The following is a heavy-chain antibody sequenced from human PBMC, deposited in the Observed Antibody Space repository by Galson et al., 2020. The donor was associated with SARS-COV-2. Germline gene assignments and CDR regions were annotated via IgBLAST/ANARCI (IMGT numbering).Heavy chain of an antibody. D-gene: IGHD6-19*01. Sequence: GSLRLSCAASGFTFSSYAMHWVRQAPGKGLEWVAVISYDGSNKYYADSVKGRFTISRDNYKNTLYLQMNSLRAEDTAVYYCARDVQWLVDNDAFDSWGQGTMVTVSS. V-gene: IGHV3-30*04. CDR2: ISYDGSNK. CDR3: ARDVQWLVDNDAFDS. J-gene: IGHJ3*02. CDR1: GFTFSSYA.